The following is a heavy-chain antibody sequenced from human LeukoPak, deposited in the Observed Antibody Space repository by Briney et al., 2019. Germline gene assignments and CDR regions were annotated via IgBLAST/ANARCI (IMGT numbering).Heavy chain of an antibody. J-gene: IGHJ4*02. CDR1: GFIFNNYA. CDR3: AGGVGYGDYVFDY. Sequence: GGSLRLSCAASGFIFNNYAMSWVRQAPGKGLEWVSAISESGGETYYADSVKGRFTISRDNSKNTLYLQMNSLRAEDTAVYYCAGGVGYGDYVFDYWGQGTLVTVSS. CDR2: ISESGGET. D-gene: IGHD4-17*01. V-gene: IGHV3-23*01.